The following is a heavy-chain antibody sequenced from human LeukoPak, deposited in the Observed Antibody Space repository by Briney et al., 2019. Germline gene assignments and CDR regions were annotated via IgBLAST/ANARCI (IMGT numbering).Heavy chain of an antibody. J-gene: IGHJ4*02. CDR1: GFTFSNYG. CDR2: ISSDGSNK. Sequence: PGGSLRLSCAASGFTFSNYGMHWVRQAPGKGLEWVAIISSDGSNKYYADSVKGRFTISRDNSKNTLYLQMNSLRAEDTAVYYCAKDRRKTTVTTCIDYWGQGTLVTVSS. D-gene: IGHD4-17*01. CDR3: AKDRRKTTVTTCIDY. V-gene: IGHV3-30*18.